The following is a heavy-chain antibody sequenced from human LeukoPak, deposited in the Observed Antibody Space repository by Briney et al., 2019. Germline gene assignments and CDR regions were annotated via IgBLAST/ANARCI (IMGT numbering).Heavy chain of an antibody. CDR2: IYYSGST. V-gene: IGHV4-59*01. D-gene: IGHD1-1*01. J-gene: IGHJ4*02. CDR3: AKVVGTEYFDY. Sequence: KSSETLSLTCTVSGGSISSYYWSWIRQPPGKGLEWIGYIYYSGSTNYNPSLKSRVTISVDTSKNQFSLKLSSVTAADTAVYYCAKVVGTEYFDYWGQGTLVTVSS. CDR1: GGSISSYY.